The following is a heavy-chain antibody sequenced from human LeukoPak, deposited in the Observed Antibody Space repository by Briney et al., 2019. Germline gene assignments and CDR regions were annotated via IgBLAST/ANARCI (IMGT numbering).Heavy chain of an antibody. Sequence: PSETLSLTCTVSGGSITSYYWSWIRQPPGKGLEWIGYIYYSGSTNYNPSLKSRVTISVDTSKNQFSLKLSSVTAADTAVYYCTGDRGYGDYGTTFDYWGQGTLVTVSS. D-gene: IGHD4-17*01. CDR1: GGSITSYY. V-gene: IGHV4-59*01. J-gene: IGHJ4*02. CDR2: IYYSGST. CDR3: TGDRGYGDYGTTFDY.